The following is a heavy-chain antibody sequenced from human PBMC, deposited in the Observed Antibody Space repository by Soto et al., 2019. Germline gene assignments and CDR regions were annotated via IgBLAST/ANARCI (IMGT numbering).Heavy chain of an antibody. Sequence: ASVKVSCKASGYTFTSYAVHWVRQAPGQRLEWMGWINAGNGNTKYSQKFQGRVTITRDTSASTAYMELSSLRSEDTAVYYCAASSIQLWPRYFDYWGQGTLVTVSS. CDR2: INAGNGNT. D-gene: IGHD5-18*01. J-gene: IGHJ4*02. CDR1: GYTFTSYA. CDR3: AASSIQLWPRYFDY. V-gene: IGHV1-3*01.